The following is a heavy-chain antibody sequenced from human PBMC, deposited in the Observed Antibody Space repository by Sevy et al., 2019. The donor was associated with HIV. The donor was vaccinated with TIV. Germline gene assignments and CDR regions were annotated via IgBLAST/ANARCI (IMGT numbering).Heavy chain of an antibody. V-gene: IGHV3-43*01. D-gene: IGHD2-15*01. Sequence: GESLRLSCAASGFTFDDYTMHWVRQAPGKGLEWVSLISWVGGSTYYADSVKGRFTISRDNSKNSLYLQMNNLSTEDTGLYYCAKNSNRKLVKGGYLDYLGQGTLVTVSS. CDR2: ISWVGGST. CDR3: AKNSNRKLVKGGYLDY. J-gene: IGHJ4*02. CDR1: GFTFDDYT.